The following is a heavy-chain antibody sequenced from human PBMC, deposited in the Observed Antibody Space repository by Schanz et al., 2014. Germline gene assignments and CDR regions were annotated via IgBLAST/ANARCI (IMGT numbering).Heavy chain of an antibody. CDR2: ISSSGSYT. Sequence: QVQLVESGGGLVKPGGSLRLSCAASGFTFSDYYMSWIRQAPGKGLEWVSYISSSGSYTNYADSVKGRFTTSRDNGKKSMYLQMNRLRAEDTAVYYCARLDSSSWYPRYWGQGTLVTGSS. J-gene: IGHJ4*02. CDR1: GFTFSDYY. V-gene: IGHV3-11*05. D-gene: IGHD6-13*01. CDR3: ARLDSSSWYPRY.